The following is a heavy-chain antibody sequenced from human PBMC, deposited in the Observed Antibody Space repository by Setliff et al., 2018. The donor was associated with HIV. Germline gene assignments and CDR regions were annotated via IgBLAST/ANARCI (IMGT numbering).Heavy chain of an antibody. CDR2: INTDGSDT. J-gene: IGHJ6*03. V-gene: IGHV3-74*01. CDR1: GFTIDNHW. Sequence: GGSLRLSCVASGFTIDNHWMHWVRQAPGKGLVWVSRINTDGSDTNYADSVKGRFTISRDNSRNTVSLQMNSLRVEDSAIFYCAKGVGHNFYFMDVWGKAMTVTVSS. CDR3: AKGVGHNFYFMDV. D-gene: IGHD3-10*01.